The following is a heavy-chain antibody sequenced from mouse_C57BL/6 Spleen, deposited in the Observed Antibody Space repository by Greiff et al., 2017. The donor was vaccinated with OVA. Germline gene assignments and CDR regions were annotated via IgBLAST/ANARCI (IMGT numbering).Heavy chain of an antibody. CDR2: ISDGGSYT. CDR3: ARDEAYGSRTWFAY. J-gene: IGHJ3*01. CDR1: GFTFSSYA. Sequence: EVKLVESGGGLVKPGGSLKLSCAASGFTFSSYAMSWVRQTPEKRLEWVATISDGGSYTYYPDNVKGRFTISRDNAKNNLYLQMSHLKSEDTAMYYCARDEAYGSRTWFAYWGQGTLVTVSA. D-gene: IGHD1-1*01. V-gene: IGHV5-4*01.